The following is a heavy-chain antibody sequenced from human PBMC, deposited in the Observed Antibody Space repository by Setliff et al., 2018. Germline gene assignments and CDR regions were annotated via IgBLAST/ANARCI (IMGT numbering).Heavy chain of an antibody. J-gene: IGHJ3*02. Sequence: GGSLRLSCAASEFTFSSYWMSWVRQAPGKGLEWVAAIWYDGSNPYYVDSVKDRFTISRDNAKKSLYLQMDSLRAEDTAVYYCVRELRVIVGVGIQGVFDIWGQGTMVTVSS. V-gene: IGHV3-7*01. D-gene: IGHD3-22*01. CDR3: VRELRVIVGVGIQGVFDI. CDR2: IWYDGSNP. CDR1: EFTFSSYW.